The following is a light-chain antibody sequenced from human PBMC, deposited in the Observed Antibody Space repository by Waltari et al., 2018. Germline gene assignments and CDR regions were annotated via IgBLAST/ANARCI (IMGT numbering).Light chain of an antibody. CDR1: QSVSSSY. CDR2: GAS. CDR3: QQYGSSPWT. V-gene: IGKV3-20*01. Sequence: IVLTQSTGTLSLSQGERATLSCRASQSVSSSYLAWYQQKPGQAPRLLSYGASSRATGIPDRFSGSGSGTDFTLTISRLEPEDCAVYYCQQYGSSPWTFGQGTKVEIK. J-gene: IGKJ1*01.